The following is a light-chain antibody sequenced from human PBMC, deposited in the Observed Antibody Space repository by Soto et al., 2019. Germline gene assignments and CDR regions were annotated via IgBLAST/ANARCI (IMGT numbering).Light chain of an antibody. CDR1: SSDVGGYNY. CDR2: DVS. CDR3: CSYAGSCTVV. V-gene: IGLV2-11*01. Sequence: QSALTQPRSVSGSPGQSVTISCTGTSSDVGGYNYVSWHQQHPGKAPKVMIYDVSKRPSGVPDRFSGSKSGNTASLTISGLQAEDEADYYCCSYAGSCTVVFGGGTKLTVL. J-gene: IGLJ2*01.